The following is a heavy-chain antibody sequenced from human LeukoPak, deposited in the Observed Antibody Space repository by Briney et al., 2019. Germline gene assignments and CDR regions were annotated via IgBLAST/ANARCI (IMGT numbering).Heavy chain of an antibody. D-gene: IGHD2-21*02. J-gene: IGHJ4*02. CDR1: GFTFSNHG. CDR3: ARDRLEAVTDDDYFDY. V-gene: IGHV3-33*01. CDR2: IWYGGSNK. Sequence: GGSLRLSCAASGFTFSNHGMHWVRQAPGKGPEWVALIWYGGSNKYYGESVKGRFTISRDNSKNTVYLQMNSLRAEDTGVYYCARDRLEAVTDDDYFDYWGQGTLVTVSS.